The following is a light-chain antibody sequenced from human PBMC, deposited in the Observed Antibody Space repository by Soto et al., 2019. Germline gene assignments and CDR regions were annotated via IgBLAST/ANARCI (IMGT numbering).Light chain of an antibody. CDR3: QQYNNWPPLT. J-gene: IGKJ4*01. CDR1: QSVSSN. Sequence: EIVMTQSPATLSVSPGERATLSCRASQSVSSNFAWYQQKPGQAPRLLIYGASTRATAIPARFSGSGSGTELTLTISSLQSEDFAVYYCQQYNNWPPLTFGGGTKVEIK. CDR2: GAS. V-gene: IGKV3-15*01.